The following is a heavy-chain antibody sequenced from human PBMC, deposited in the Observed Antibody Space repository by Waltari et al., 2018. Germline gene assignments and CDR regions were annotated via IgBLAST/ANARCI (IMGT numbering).Heavy chain of an antibody. J-gene: IGHJ4*02. CDR2: ICGSPATT. CDR3: AKGRGSIAVAAQGGHYFDY. D-gene: IGHD6-19*01. Sequence: EVQLLESGGDLVQLGGSLRLSCEASGFTFSRYASSWVRQAPGMGLEWFSAICGSPATTYYADSVKVRFTISRDNSKSTMFLQMNSLRADDTAIYFCAKGRGSIAVAAQGGHYFDYWGQGALVSVSS. CDR1: GFTFSRYA. V-gene: IGHV3-23*01.